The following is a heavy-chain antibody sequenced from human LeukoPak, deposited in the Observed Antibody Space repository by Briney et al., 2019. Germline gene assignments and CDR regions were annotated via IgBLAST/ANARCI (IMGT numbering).Heavy chain of an antibody. Sequence: PGGSLRLSCAASGFIFNNHAMSWVRQAPGKGLEWVSAISGSGGSTYYADSVKGRFTISRDNSKNTLYLQMNSLRAEDTAVYYCAKGPSGYYYYYMDVWGKGTTVTVSS. J-gene: IGHJ6*03. V-gene: IGHV3-23*01. CDR2: ISGSGGST. CDR3: AKGPSGYYYYYMDV. CDR1: GFIFNNHA.